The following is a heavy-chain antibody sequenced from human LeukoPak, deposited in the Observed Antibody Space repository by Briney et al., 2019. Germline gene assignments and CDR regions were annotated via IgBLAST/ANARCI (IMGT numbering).Heavy chain of an antibody. J-gene: IGHJ4*02. CDR1: GGSISSSSYY. CDR3: ARARPGGTDY. D-gene: IGHD3-16*01. V-gene: IGHV4-39*07. Sequence: SETLSLTCTVSGGSISSSSYYWGWIRQPPGKGLEWIGSVYYSRSTNYNPSLKSRVTISVDTSKNQFSLRLSSVTAADTAAYYCARARPGGTDYWGQGTLVTVSS. CDR2: VYYSRST.